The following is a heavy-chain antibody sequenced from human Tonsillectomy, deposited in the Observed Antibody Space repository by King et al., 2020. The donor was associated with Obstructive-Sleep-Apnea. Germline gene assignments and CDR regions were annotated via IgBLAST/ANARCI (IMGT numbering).Heavy chain of an antibody. CDR3: ARDRPRSLGYCSSTSCPGGYYGMDV. CDR1: GFTFSDYY. CDR2: ISSSSSYT. Sequence: QLVQSGGGLVKPGGSLRLSCAASGFTFSDYYMSWIRQAPGKGLEWVSYISSSSSYTNYADSVKGRFTISRDNAKNSLYLQMNSLRAEDTAVYKCARDRPRSLGYCSSTSCPGGYYGMDVWGQGTTVTVSS. D-gene: IGHD2-2*01. V-gene: IGHV3-11*06. J-gene: IGHJ6*02.